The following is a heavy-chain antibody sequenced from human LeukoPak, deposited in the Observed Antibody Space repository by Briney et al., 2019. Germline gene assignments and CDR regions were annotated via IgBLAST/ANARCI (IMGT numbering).Heavy chain of an antibody. CDR3: AREVVVAAYFDY. D-gene: IGHD2-15*01. V-gene: IGHV3-33*01. J-gene: IGHJ4*02. Sequence: GGSLRLSCAASGFTFSSYGMHWVRQAPGKGLEWVAVIWYDGSNKYYADSVKGRFTISRDNSKNTLYLQMNSLRAEDTAVYYCAREVVVAAYFDYWGQGTLVTVSS. CDR1: GFTFSSYG. CDR2: IWYDGSNK.